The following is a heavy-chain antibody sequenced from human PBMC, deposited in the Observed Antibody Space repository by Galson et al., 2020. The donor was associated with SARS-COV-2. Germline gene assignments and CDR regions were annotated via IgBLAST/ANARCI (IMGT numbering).Heavy chain of an antibody. J-gene: IGHJ4*02. CDR3: ARDVRRHSSSSGVGY. D-gene: IGHD6-6*01. CDR1: GYTFTGYY. Sequence: ASVKVSCKASGYTFTGYYMHWVRQAPGQGLEWMGWINPNSGGTNYAQKFQGWVTMTRDTSISTAYMELSRLRSDDTAVYYCARDVRRHSSSSGVGYWGQGTLVTVSS. CDR2: INPNSGGT. V-gene: IGHV1-2*04.